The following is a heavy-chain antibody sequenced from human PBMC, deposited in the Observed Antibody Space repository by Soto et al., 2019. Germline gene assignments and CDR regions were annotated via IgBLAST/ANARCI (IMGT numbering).Heavy chain of an antibody. Sequence: PGESLKISCKGSGYSFTSYWIGWVRQMPGKGLEWMGIIYPGDSDTRHSPSFQGQVTISADKSISTAYLQWSSLKASDTAMYYCARILSSSWFPFDYWGQGTLVTVSS. CDR3: ARILSSSWFPFDY. D-gene: IGHD6-13*01. V-gene: IGHV5-51*01. J-gene: IGHJ4*02. CDR1: GYSFTSYW. CDR2: IYPGDSDT.